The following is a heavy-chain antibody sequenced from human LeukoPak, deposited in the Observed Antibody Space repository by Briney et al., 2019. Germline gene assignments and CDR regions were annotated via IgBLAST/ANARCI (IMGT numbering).Heavy chain of an antibody. D-gene: IGHD2-15*01. CDR3: ARGPPHIVVVVAANNYYDMDV. CDR1: GGSISSYY. J-gene: IGHJ6*03. Sequence: SETLSLTCTVSGGSISSYYWSWIRQPAGQGLEWIGRIYTSGSTNYNPTLKSRVTMSVDTSKNQFSLKLSSVTAADTAVYYCARGPPHIVVVVAANNYYDMDVWGKGTTVTVSS. V-gene: IGHV4-4*07. CDR2: IYTSGST.